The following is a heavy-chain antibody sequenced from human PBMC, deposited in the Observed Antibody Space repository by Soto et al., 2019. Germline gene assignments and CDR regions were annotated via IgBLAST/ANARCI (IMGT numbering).Heavy chain of an antibody. CDR2: ISGSGGST. CDR1: GFTFSSYA. Sequence: GGSLRLSCAASGFTFSSYAMSWVRQAPGKGLEWVSAISGSGGSTYYADSVKGRFTISRDNSKNTLYLQMNSLRAEDTAVYYCAKVQDIVVVVAATADYWGQGTLVTVSS. D-gene: IGHD2-15*01. CDR3: AKVQDIVVVVAATADY. J-gene: IGHJ4*02. V-gene: IGHV3-23*01.